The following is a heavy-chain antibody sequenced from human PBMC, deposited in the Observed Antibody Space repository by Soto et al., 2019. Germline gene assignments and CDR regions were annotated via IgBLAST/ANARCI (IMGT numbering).Heavy chain of an antibody. V-gene: IGHV4-30-4*08. CDR1: GGSISSGGYY. D-gene: IGHD6-6*01. CDR2: IYHSGST. Sequence: SETLSLTCTVSGGSISSGGYYWSWIRQHPGKGLEWIGYIYHSGSTYYNPSLKSRVTISVDTSKNQFSLKLSSVTAADTAVYYCARERPDGARLDPWGQGTLVTVSS. CDR3: ARERPDGARLDP. J-gene: IGHJ5*02.